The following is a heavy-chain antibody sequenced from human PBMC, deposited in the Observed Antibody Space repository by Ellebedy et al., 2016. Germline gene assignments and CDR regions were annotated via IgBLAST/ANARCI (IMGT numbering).Heavy chain of an antibody. Sequence: GESLKISXAASGFSLRDYWMHWVRQAPGKGLVWVSRINIDGSRTVYADSAVGRFTISRDNAKNTLYLQMNSLRAEDTAVYYCARLPPNDGFDPWGQGTLVTVSS. J-gene: IGHJ5*02. CDR1: GFSLRDYW. CDR2: INIDGSRT. V-gene: IGHV3-74*01. CDR3: ARLPPNDGFDP.